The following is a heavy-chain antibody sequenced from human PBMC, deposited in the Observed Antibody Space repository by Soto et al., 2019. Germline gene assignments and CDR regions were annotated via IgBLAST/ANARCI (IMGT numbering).Heavy chain of an antibody. D-gene: IGHD2-2*01. J-gene: IGHJ6*03. CDR2: INHSGST. Sequence: LSLTCAVYGGSFSGYYWSWIRQPPGKGLEWIGEINHSGSTNYNPSLKSRVTISVDTSKNQFSLKLSSVTAADTAVYYCARKGIVVVPAASYYYMDVWGKGTTVTVSS. CDR3: ARKGIVVVPAASYYYMDV. CDR1: GGSFSGYY. V-gene: IGHV4-34*01.